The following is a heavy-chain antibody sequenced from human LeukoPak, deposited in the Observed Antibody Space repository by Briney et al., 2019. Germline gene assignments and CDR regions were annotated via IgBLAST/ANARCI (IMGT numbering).Heavy chain of an antibody. CDR3: AKGSSSGCHDAFDI. CDR1: GFTFSSYG. V-gene: IGHV3-30*18. CDR2: ISYDGGNK. J-gene: IGHJ3*02. Sequence: GGSLRLSCAASGFTFSSYGMHWVRQAPGKGLEWVAVISYDGGNKYSADSVKGRFTISRDNSKNTLYLQMNSLRAEDTAVYYCAKGSSSGCHDAFDIWGQGTMVTVSS. D-gene: IGHD3-22*01.